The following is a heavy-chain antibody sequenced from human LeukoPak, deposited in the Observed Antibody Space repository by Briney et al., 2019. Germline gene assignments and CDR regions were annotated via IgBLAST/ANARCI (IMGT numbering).Heavy chain of an antibody. CDR3: ARVRGGTVPDY. Sequence: SETLSLTCAVYGGSFSGYYWSWIRQPPGKGLEWIGEINHSGSTNYNPSLKSRVTISVDTSKNQFSLKLSSVTAADTAVYYCARVRGGTVPDYWGQGTLVTVSS. J-gene: IGHJ4*02. CDR2: INHSGST. D-gene: IGHD4-17*01. CDR1: GGSFSGYY. V-gene: IGHV4-34*01.